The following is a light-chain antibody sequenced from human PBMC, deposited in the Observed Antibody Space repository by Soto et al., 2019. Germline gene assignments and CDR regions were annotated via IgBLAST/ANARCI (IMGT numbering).Light chain of an antibody. V-gene: IGKV3-15*01. J-gene: IGKJ5*01. CDR1: QSVSSN. CDR3: QQYNNWPPIT. CDR2: GAS. Sequence: EIVMTQSPATRSVSPGERATLSCSASQSVSSNLAWYQQKPGQAPRLLIYGASTRATGIPARFRGSGSGTEFTLTISSLQSEAFAVYSCQQYNNWPPITFGQGTRLEIK.